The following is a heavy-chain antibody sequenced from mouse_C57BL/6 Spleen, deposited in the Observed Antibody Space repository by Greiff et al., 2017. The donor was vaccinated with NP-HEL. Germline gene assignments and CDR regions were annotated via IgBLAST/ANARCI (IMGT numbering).Heavy chain of an antibody. CDR2: IYPGSGST. CDR1: GYTFTSYW. J-gene: IGHJ2*01. CDR3: ARENYGSSSSFDY. V-gene: IGHV1-55*01. D-gene: IGHD1-1*01. Sequence: QVQLQQPGAELVKPGASVKMSCKASGYTFTSYWITWVKQRPGQGLEWIGDIYPGSGSTNYNEKFKSKATLTVDTSSSTAYMQLSSLTSEDSAVYYCARENYGSSSSFDYWGQGTTLTVSS.